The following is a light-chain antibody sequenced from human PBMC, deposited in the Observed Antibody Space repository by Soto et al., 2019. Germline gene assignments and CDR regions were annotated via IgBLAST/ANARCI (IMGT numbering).Light chain of an antibody. CDR2: AAS. J-gene: IGKJ1*01. V-gene: IGKV1-39*01. CDR1: QSISNY. Sequence: DIQMTQSPSSLSASVGDRVTITCRASQSISNYLNWYQQKPGKAPKLLIYAASSLESGVPSRFSGSGSGTDCTLTISSLQPEDCATYYCQQSNRTPRTFGQGTKVEIK. CDR3: QQSNRTPRT.